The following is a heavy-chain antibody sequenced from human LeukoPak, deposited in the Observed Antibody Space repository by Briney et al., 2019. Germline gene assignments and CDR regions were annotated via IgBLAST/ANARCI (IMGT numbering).Heavy chain of an antibody. J-gene: IGHJ4*02. CDR1: GYTFADYF. CDR3: ARDVSSTPNWEFDY. D-gene: IGHD1-26*01. CDR2: INANSGGT. Sequence: ASVKVSCKTSGYTFADYFIHWVRQAPGQGLEWMGRINANSGGTEYQQKFQGRVTMTRDTSISTAYVEVNWLISDDTAIYYRARDVSSTPNWEFDYWGQGTQVTVSS. V-gene: IGHV1-2*06.